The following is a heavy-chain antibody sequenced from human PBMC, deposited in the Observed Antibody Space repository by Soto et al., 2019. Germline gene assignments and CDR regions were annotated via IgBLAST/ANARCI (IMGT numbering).Heavy chain of an antibody. CDR3: ARDVFY. CDR1: GYTFSSHG. J-gene: IGHJ4*02. CDR2: ISADDGYT. Sequence: QVQLVQSGAEMKKPGASVKVSCKASGYTFSSHGINWVRQAPGQRLEWVGWISADDGYTNYAQNLQDRVIMTTDTSTSTAYMELTSLXSDDTAVYYCARDVFYWGQGTLVTVSS. V-gene: IGHV1-18*01.